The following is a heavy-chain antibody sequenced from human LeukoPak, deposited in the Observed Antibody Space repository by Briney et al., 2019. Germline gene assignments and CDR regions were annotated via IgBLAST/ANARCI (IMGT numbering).Heavy chain of an antibody. CDR1: GGSISSSYW. Sequence: SGTLSLTCAVSGGSISSSYWWSWVRQPPGKGLEWIGEINHSESTNYNPSLKSRVTISVDTSKNQFSLKLSSVTAADTAVYYCARGWEDCSGGSCGLIDYWGQGTLVTVSS. J-gene: IGHJ4*02. CDR2: INHSEST. D-gene: IGHD2-15*01. V-gene: IGHV4-4*02. CDR3: ARGWEDCSGGSCGLIDY.